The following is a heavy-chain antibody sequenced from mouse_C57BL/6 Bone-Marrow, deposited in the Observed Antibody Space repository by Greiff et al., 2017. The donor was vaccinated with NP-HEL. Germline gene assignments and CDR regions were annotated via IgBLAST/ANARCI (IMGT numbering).Heavy chain of an antibody. V-gene: IGHV3-6*01. CDR2: ISYDGSN. Sequence: EVQVVESGPGLVKPSQSLSLTCSVTGYSITSGYYWNWIRQLPGNKLEWMGYISYDGSNNYNPSLKNRISITRDTSKNQFFLKLNSVTTEDTATYYCARARGWFAYWGQGTLVTVSA. CDR3: ARARGWFAY. CDR1: GYSITSGYY. J-gene: IGHJ3*01.